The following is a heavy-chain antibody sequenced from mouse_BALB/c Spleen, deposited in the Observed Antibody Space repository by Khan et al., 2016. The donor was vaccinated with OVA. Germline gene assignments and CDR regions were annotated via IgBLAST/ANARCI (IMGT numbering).Heavy chain of an antibody. D-gene: IGHD1-1*01. J-gene: IGHJ2*01. CDR1: GYTFTSYV. CDR3: ARIHYGSSLDY. V-gene: IGHV1S136*01. Sequence: EVQLVESGPELVKPGASVKMSCKASGYTFTSYVMHWVKQKPGQGLEWIGYINFYNDGNKYNEKFKGKATLNSDKDSSTAYIELSSLTSEDSAVYYCARIHYGSSLDYWGQGTTLTVSS. CDR2: INFYNDGN.